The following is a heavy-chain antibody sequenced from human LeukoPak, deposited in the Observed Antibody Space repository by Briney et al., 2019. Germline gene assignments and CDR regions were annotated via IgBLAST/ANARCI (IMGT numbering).Heavy chain of an antibody. CDR3: AREFVVVVAANPRNYYYYYGMDV. CDR1: GGTFSIYA. J-gene: IGHJ6*02. CDR2: IIPIFGTA. Sequence: GASVEVSCKASGGTFSIYAISWVRQAPGQGLEWMGGIIPIFGTANYAQKFQGRVTITADESTSTAYMELSSLRSEDTAVYYCAREFVVVVAANPRNYYYYYGMDVWGQGTTVTVSS. D-gene: IGHD2-15*01. V-gene: IGHV1-69*01.